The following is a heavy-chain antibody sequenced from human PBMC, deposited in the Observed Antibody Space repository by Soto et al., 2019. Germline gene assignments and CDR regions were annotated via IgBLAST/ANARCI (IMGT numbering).Heavy chain of an antibody. D-gene: IGHD3-22*01. V-gene: IGHV3-72*01. CDR2: SSDKPQGYST. Sequence: EVQLVESGGGLVQPGGSLRLSCAGSGFTLSDHYIDWVRQAPGKGLEWVGRSSDKPQGYSTAYAAYVKGRFTTSRDESKNSAYLQMNSLKTEDTAVYYCVRATYFSDSSGYTRCLDYWGQGTLVTVSS. CDR1: GFTLSDHY. J-gene: IGHJ4*02. CDR3: VRATYFSDSSGYTRCLDY.